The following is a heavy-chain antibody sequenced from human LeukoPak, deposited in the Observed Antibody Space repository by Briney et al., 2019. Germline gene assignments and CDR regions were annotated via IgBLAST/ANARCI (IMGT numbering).Heavy chain of an antibody. Sequence: GGSLRLSCAASGFTFSSNWMTWVRQAPGKGLEWVANIKQDGSEKYYVDSVKGRFTTSRDNAKNSLYLQMNSLRAEDTAVYYCARDRFSGSYPLDYWGQGTLVTVSS. V-gene: IGHV3-7*03. J-gene: IGHJ4*02. D-gene: IGHD1-26*01. CDR3: ARDRFSGSYPLDY. CDR2: IKQDGSEK. CDR1: GFTFSSNW.